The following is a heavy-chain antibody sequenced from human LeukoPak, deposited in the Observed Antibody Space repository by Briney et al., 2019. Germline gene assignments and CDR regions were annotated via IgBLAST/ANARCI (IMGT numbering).Heavy chain of an antibody. CDR2: IYHSGST. CDR3: ARVGSGWYVDY. Sequence: SETLSLTCAVSGYSISSGYYWGWIRQPPGKGLEWIGSIYHSGSTYYNPSLKSRVTISVDTSKNQFSLKLSSVTAADTAVYYCARVGSGWYVDYWGQGTLVTVSS. V-gene: IGHV4-38-2*01. D-gene: IGHD6-19*01. CDR1: GYSISSGYY. J-gene: IGHJ4*02.